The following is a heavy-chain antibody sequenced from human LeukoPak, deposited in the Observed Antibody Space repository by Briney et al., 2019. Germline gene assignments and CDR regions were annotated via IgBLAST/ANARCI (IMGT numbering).Heavy chain of an antibody. CDR2: MSTSGGST. Sequence: TGGSLRLSCAASGFTFSNYGMSWVRQAPGRGLEWVSSMSTSGGSTYYADSVKGRFTISSDNSKNTLYLQMNSLRAEDAATYYCAKAMTVFSFDFWGQGALVTVPS. CDR3: AKAMTVFSFDF. V-gene: IGHV3-23*01. CDR1: GFTFSNYG. J-gene: IGHJ4*02.